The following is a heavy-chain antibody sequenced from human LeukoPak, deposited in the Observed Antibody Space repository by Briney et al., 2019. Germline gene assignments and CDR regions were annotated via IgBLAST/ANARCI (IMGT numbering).Heavy chain of an antibody. J-gene: IGHJ3*02. Sequence: GGSLRLSCAASGFTFSSYWMHWVRQAPGKGLVWVSRVNSDGTTTNYADSVKGRFTISRDNAKNTLYLQMNSLRAEDTAVYYCARKYYGSGSVGAFDIWGQGKMVTVSS. CDR1: GFTFSSYW. D-gene: IGHD3-10*01. CDR2: VNSDGTTT. V-gene: IGHV3-74*01. CDR3: ARKYYGSGSVGAFDI.